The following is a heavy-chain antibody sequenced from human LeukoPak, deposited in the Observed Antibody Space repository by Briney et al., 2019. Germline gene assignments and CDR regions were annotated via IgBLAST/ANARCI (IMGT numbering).Heavy chain of an antibody. CDR3: ARVGVPCSGYYPYFDY. CDR1: GFTFSSYG. D-gene: IGHD3-22*01. V-gene: IGHV3-33*01. J-gene: IGHJ4*02. Sequence: GGSLRLSCAASGFTFSSYGMHWVRQAPGKGLERVAVIWYDGSNKYYADSVKGRFTISRDNSKNTLYLQMNSLRAEDTAVYYCARVGVPCSGYYPYFDYWGQGTLVTVSS. CDR2: IWYDGSNK.